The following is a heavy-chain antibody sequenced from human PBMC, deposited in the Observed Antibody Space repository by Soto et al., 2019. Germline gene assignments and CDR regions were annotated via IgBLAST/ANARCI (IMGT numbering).Heavy chain of an antibody. CDR1: GFTFSSYA. CDR2: IGGRGDST. V-gene: IGHV3-23*01. Sequence: EVQLLESGGGLVQPGGSLRLSCAASGFTFSSYAMSWVRQAPGKGLEWVSAIGGRGDSTYYADSVKGRFTISRDNSRDTLYLQMNSLRAEDTAVYFCAKDLIYGYYSGRPFDYWGQGTLVTVSS. D-gene: IGHD6-19*01. J-gene: IGHJ4*02. CDR3: AKDLIYGYYSGRPFDY.